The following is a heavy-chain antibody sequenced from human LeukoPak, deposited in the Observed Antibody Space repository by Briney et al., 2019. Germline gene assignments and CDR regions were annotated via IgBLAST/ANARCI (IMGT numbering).Heavy chain of an antibody. J-gene: IGHJ4*02. V-gene: IGHV3-74*01. Sequence: PGGSLRLSCAVSGFTFSSLWMHWVRQAPGKGLVWVSRINGDGSRTTYAESVKGRFTISRDNAKNTLYLQMNSLRAEDTAVYYCARRHLPVESTGRDDYWGQGTLVTVSS. D-gene: IGHD1-26*01. CDR3: ARRHLPVESTGRDDY. CDR1: GFTFSSLW. CDR2: INGDGSRT.